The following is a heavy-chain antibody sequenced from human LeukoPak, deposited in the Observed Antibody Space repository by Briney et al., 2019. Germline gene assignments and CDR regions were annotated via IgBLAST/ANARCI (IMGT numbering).Heavy chain of an antibody. Sequence: ASVTVSCKASGYTFTSYDINWVRQPTGQGLEWMGWMNPNSGNTGYAQKFQGRVTMTRNTSISTAYMELSSLRSEDTAVYYCARAATVTTYEDNWFDPWGQGTLVTVSS. V-gene: IGHV1-8*01. D-gene: IGHD4-11*01. J-gene: IGHJ5*02. CDR3: ARAATVTTYEDNWFDP. CDR2: MNPNSGNT. CDR1: GYTFTSYD.